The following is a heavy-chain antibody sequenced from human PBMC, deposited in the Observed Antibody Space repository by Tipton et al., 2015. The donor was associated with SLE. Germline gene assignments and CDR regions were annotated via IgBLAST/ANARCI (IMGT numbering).Heavy chain of an antibody. CDR1: GGSISSGSYY. Sequence: TLSLTCTVSGGSISSGSYYWSWIRQPAGKGLEWIGRIYTSGSTNYNPSLKSRVTISVDTSKNQFSLKLSSVTAADTAVYYCARSLYCSGGSCSLNFDYWGQGTLVTVSS. CDR2: IYTSGST. J-gene: IGHJ4*02. V-gene: IGHV4-61*02. CDR3: ARSLYCSGGSCSLNFDY. D-gene: IGHD2-15*01.